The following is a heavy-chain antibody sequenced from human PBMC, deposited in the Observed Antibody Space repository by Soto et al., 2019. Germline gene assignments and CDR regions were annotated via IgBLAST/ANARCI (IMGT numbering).Heavy chain of an antibody. CDR3: ARSYGSGNYYGVPSNWFDP. CDR2: IFDSGTT. Sequence: SETLSLTCTVSGGSITSDDSCWSWIRQPPGEGLEWIGHIFDSGTTYTNPSLRSQVAISLDTSKNHFSLKLSSVTAADTAVYFCARSYGSGNYYGVPSNWFDPWGQGILVTVSS. V-gene: IGHV4-30-4*01. J-gene: IGHJ5*02. D-gene: IGHD3-10*01. CDR1: GGSITSDDSC.